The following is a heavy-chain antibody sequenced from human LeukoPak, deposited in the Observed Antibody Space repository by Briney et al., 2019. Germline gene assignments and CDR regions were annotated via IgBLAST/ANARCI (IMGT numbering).Heavy chain of an antibody. CDR3: ARVRAGYYLPPDY. Sequence: GASVKVSCKASGYTFTSYDINWVRQATGQGLEWMGWMNPNSGNTGYAQKFQGRVTITRNTSISTAYMELSSLRSEDTAVYYCARVRAGYYLPPDYWGQGTLVTVFS. V-gene: IGHV1-8*03. D-gene: IGHD3-3*01. CDR1: GYTFTSYD. J-gene: IGHJ4*02. CDR2: MNPNSGNT.